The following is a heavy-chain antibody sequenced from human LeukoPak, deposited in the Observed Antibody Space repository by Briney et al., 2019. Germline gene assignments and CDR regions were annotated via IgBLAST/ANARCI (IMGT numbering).Heavy chain of an antibody. CDR3: TTDPTPSIVVPADFDY. Sequence: PGGSLSLSCAASGFTFSNAWMSWVRQAPGKGLEWVGRIKSKTDGGTTDYAAPVKGRFTISRDDSKNTLYLQMNSLKTEDTAVYNCTTDPTPSIVVPADFDYWGQGTLVTVSS. CDR1: GFTFSNAW. V-gene: IGHV3-15*01. D-gene: IGHD2-2*01. J-gene: IGHJ4*02. CDR2: IKSKTDGGTT.